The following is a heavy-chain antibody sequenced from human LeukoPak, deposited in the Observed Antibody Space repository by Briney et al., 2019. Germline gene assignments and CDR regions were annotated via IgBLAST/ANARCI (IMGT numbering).Heavy chain of an antibody. CDR3: TRRCKDACTLYRFDY. V-gene: IGHV4-59*01. CDR1: GGSINSYY. D-gene: IGHD5-24*01. CDR2: MYYSGGT. J-gene: IGHJ4*02. Sequence: SETLSLTCTVSGGSINSYYWSWIRQPPGKGLEWIGHMYYSGGTNYNPSLKSRVTISVDTSKNQFSLKLSSVTAADTAVYYCTRRCKDACTLYRFDYWGQGTLVTVSS.